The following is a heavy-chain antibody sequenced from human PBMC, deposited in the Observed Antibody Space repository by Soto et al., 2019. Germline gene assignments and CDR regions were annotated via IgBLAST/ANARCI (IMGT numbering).Heavy chain of an antibody. V-gene: IGHV4-39*01. Sequence: PSETLSLTCTVSGGSISSSSYYWGWIRQPPGKGLEWIGSIYYSGSTYYNPSLKSRVTISVDTSKNQFSLKLSSVTAADTAVYYCARRITIFGVVIPENYYYGMDVWGQGTTVT. J-gene: IGHJ6*02. CDR2: IYYSGST. D-gene: IGHD3-3*01. CDR1: GGSISSSSYY. CDR3: ARRITIFGVVIPENYYYGMDV.